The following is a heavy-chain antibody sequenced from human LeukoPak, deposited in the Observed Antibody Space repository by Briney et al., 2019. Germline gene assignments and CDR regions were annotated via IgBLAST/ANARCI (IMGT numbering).Heavy chain of an antibody. CDR2: TYFRSKWYN. Sequence: SQTLSLTCAISGDSVSSNSATWTWIRQSPSRGLEWLGGTYFRSKWYNDSAESVKSRISINPDTSKNQFSLQLGSVTPEDAAVYYCARGLLVGHPYYCAMDVWGQGTTVSVSS. D-gene: IGHD2-8*02. CDR1: GDSVSSNSAT. CDR3: ARGLLVGHPYYCAMDV. J-gene: IGHJ6*02. V-gene: IGHV6-1*01.